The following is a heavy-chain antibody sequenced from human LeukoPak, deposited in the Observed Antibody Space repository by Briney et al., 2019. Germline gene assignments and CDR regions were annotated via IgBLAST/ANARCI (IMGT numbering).Heavy chain of an antibody. Sequence: GASVKVSCKASGYTFTGYYMHWVRQAPGQGLEWMGWMNPNSGNTGYAQKFQGRVTMTRNTSISTAYMELSSLRSEDTAVYYCARRRPRPNDAFDIWGQGTMVTVSS. J-gene: IGHJ3*02. CDR3: ARRRPRPNDAFDI. CDR1: GYTFTGYY. D-gene: IGHD6-6*01. V-gene: IGHV1-8*02. CDR2: MNPNSGNT.